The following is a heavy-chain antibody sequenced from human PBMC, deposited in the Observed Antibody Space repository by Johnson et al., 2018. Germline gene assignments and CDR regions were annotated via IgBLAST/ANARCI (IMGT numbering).Heavy chain of an antibody. CDR3: ARGFRPGYCSGGSCREAYYYMDV. D-gene: IGHD2-15*01. Sequence: QVQLGEAGGGVVQPGRSLRLSCAASGFTFSRYGMHWVRQAPGKGLEWVAVISYDGRNKYYADSVKGRFTISRDNSKKTLYLQMNSLRAEDTAGYYCARGFRPGYCSGGSCREAYYYMDVWGKGTTVTVSS. V-gene: IGHV3-30*03. CDR1: GFTFSRYG. CDR2: ISYDGRNK. J-gene: IGHJ6*03.